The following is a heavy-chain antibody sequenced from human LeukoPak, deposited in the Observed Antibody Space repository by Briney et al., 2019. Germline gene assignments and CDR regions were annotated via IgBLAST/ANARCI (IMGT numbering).Heavy chain of an antibody. CDR2: VYYSGST. J-gene: IGHJ5*02. CDR1: GDSMSSSSDY. CDR3: ARNASKVKYGYDGSGRDLQQRFNWFDP. V-gene: IGHV4-39*01. D-gene: IGHD3-22*01. Sequence: SETLSLTCTVSGDSMSSSSDYWAWIRQPPGKGLEWIGSVYYSGSTHYNPSLKSRVTISVDASKNQFSLRLTSVTATDTAVYYCARNASKVKYGYDGSGRDLQQRFNWFDPWGQGTLVTVSS.